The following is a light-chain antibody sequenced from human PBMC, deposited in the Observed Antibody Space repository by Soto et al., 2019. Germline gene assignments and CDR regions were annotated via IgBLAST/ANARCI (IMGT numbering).Light chain of an antibody. V-gene: IGLV2-14*01. CDR3: XSYTSSSTLV. Sequence: QSALTQPASVSGSPGQSITISCTGTSSDVGGYKYVSWYQQYPGKAPKLMIYEVSNRPSGVSNRFSGSKSGNTASLTISGLQAEDEADYYXXSYTSSSTLVFGGGTKLTVL. CDR1: SSDVGGYKY. CDR2: EVS. J-gene: IGLJ3*02.